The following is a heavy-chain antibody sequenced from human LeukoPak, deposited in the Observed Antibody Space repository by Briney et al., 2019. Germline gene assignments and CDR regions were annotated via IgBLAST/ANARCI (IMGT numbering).Heavy chain of an antibody. V-gene: IGHV1-18*01. Sequence: EASVKVSCKASGYTFTSYGISLVRQAPGQGLEWMGWISAYNGNTNYAQKLQGRVTMTTDTSTSTAYMELRSLRSDDTAVYYCARDEYDFWSGYSPTSRHDYWGQGTLVTVSS. J-gene: IGHJ4*02. CDR3: ARDEYDFWSGYSPTSRHDY. CDR2: ISAYNGNT. D-gene: IGHD3-3*01. CDR1: GYTFTSYG.